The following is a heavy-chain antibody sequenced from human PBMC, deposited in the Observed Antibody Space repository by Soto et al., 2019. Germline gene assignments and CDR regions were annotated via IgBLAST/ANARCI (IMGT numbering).Heavy chain of an antibody. J-gene: IGHJ4*02. Sequence: GGSLRLSCAASGFTFSTYWMHWVRQAPGKGLVWVSRIHSDGITTLYADSVTGRFTISRDNAKNTVFLQMNSLRAEDTAVYYCARVPEAGRPLFDYWGQGALVTVSS. CDR2: IHSDGITT. D-gene: IGHD6-6*01. CDR3: ARVPEAGRPLFDY. V-gene: IGHV3-74*01. CDR1: GFTFSTYW.